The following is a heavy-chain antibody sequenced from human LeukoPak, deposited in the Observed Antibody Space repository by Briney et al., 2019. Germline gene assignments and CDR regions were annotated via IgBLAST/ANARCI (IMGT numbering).Heavy chain of an antibody. J-gene: IGHJ4*02. D-gene: IGHD3-22*01. CDR3: ARERITMIVVAPGRIFDY. V-gene: IGHV3-33*01. CDR1: GFTFSSYG. CDR2: IWYDGSNK. Sequence: PGGSLRLSCAASGFTFSSYGMHWVRQAPGKGLEWVAVIWYDGSNKYYADSVKGRFTISRDNSKNTLYLQMNGLRAEDTAVYYCARERITMIVVAPGRIFDYWGQGTLVTVSS.